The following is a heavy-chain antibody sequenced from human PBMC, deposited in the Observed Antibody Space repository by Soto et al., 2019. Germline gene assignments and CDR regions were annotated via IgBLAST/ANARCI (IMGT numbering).Heavy chain of an antibody. CDR2: ISSSGSTI. CDR3: ARPHNWNYGPYYYGMDV. D-gene: IGHD1-7*01. J-gene: IGHJ6*02. CDR1: GFTFSDYY. Sequence: GGSLRLSCAASGFTFSDYYMSWIRQAPGKGLEWVSYISSSGSTIYYADSVKGRFTISRGNAKNSLYLQMNSLRAEDTAMYYCARPHNWNYGPYYYGMDVWGQGTTVTVSS. V-gene: IGHV3-11*01.